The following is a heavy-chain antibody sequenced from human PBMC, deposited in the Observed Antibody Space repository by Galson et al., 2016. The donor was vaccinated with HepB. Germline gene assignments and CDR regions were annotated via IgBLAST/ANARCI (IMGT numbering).Heavy chain of an antibody. CDR1: GGSISSYL. V-gene: IGHV4-59*01. J-gene: IGHJ4*02. CDR2: IYHSGSA. CDR3: ARSSAGLQYYYDIRGYSSHPFDY. D-gene: IGHD3-22*01. Sequence: SETLSLTCTLSGGSISSYLWSWIRQTPGKGLEWIGYIYHSGSAYYNPTLKGRVTISVDTSKHQFSLKLRSVTAADTAVYYCARSSAGLQYYYDIRGYSSHPFDYWGQGTLVTVSS.